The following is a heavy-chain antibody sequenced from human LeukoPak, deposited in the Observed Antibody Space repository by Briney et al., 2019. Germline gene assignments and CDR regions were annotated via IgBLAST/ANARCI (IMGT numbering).Heavy chain of an antibody. CDR1: GFTFSSYE. V-gene: IGHV3-48*03. CDR2: ISSSGSTI. J-gene: IGHJ6*02. CDR3: ARSPHPYYYYGMDV. Sequence: GGSLRLSCAASGFTFSSYEMNWVRQAPGKGLEWVSYISSSGSTIYYADSVKGRFTISRDNAKNSLYLQMNSRRAEDTAVYYCARSPHPYYYYGMDVWGQGTTVTVSS.